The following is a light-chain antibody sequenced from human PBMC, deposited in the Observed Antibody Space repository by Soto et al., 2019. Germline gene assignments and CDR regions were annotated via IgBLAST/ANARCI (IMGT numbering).Light chain of an antibody. V-gene: IGKV1D-12*01. Sequence: DIQMTQSPSSVSASVGDRVTITCRASQGIYNWLAWYQQKPGKAPKLLISAVSNLQSGVPSRFSGSGYRTDFTLTISSLQPEDFATYYCQQANTFPLTLGPGTKVDIK. J-gene: IGKJ3*01. CDR1: QGIYNW. CDR2: AVS. CDR3: QQANTFPLT.